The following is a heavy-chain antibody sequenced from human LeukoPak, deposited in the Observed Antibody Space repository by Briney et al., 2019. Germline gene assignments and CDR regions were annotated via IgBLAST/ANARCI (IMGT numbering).Heavy chain of an antibody. Sequence: GGSLRLSCAASGFTFTTYWMTWVRQAPGKGLEWVANIKQDGSETYYVDSVKGRFTISRDNAKNSLYLQMNSLRAEDTAVYYCARDPVDTAMVTDYWGQGTLVTVSS. CDR1: GFTFTTYW. V-gene: IGHV3-7*03. CDR2: IKQDGSET. J-gene: IGHJ4*02. CDR3: ARDPVDTAMVTDY. D-gene: IGHD5-18*01.